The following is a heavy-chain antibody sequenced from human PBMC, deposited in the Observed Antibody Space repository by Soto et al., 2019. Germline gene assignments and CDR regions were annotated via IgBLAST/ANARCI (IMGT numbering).Heavy chain of an antibody. Sequence: QVHLVQSGVEVKTPGASVKVSCQASGYTFFTYDISWVRQAPGQGLEWMGWISTYSGDTKYAQKSQGRDTMTTDTATTTAYLELRSRRSDDTAAYYCASQHGTTTSENWFDPGGQGTLVTVSS. D-gene: IGHD3-3*01. V-gene: IGHV1-18*01. CDR1: GYTFFTYD. J-gene: IGHJ5*02. CDR3: ASQHGTTTSENWFDP. CDR2: ISTYSGDT.